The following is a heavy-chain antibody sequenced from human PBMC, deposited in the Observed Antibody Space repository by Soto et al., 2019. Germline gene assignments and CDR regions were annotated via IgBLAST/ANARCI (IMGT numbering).Heavy chain of an antibody. V-gene: IGHV4-4*02. CDR2: IYHSGST. J-gene: IGHJ4*01. CDR3: ARVSRLAIVRGVSTVSDY. D-gene: IGHD3-10*01. Sequence: PGQGLEWIGEIYHSGSTNYNPSLKSRVTISVDKSKNQFSLKLSSVTAADTAVYYCARVSRLAIVRGVSTVSDYRVHGTPVPVSS.